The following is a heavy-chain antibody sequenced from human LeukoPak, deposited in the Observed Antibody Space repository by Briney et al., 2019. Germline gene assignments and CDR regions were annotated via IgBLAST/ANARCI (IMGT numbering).Heavy chain of an antibody. CDR1: GYTFTGYY. D-gene: IGHD2-2*01. CDR2: VNPNSGGT. V-gene: IGHV1-2*02. Sequence: ASVKVSCKASGYTFTGYYMHWVRQAPGQGLEWMGWVNPNSGGTNYAQKFQGRVTMTRDTSLSTAYMELSRLRSDDTALYYCAREQVVPAAKCYGMDVWGQGTTVTVSS. CDR3: AREQVVPAAKCYGMDV. J-gene: IGHJ6*02.